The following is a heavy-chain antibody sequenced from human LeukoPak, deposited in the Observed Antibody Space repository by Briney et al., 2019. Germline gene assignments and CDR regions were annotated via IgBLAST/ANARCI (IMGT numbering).Heavy chain of an antibody. CDR2: IYYSGST. Sequence: SETLSLTCAVSGGSISSSNWWSWVRQPPGKGLEWIGYIYYSGSTNYNPSLKSRVTISVDTSKNQFSLKLSSVTAADTAVYYCARTVDYYYYMDVWGKGTTVTVSS. D-gene: IGHD4-23*01. J-gene: IGHJ6*03. CDR1: GGSISSSNW. CDR3: ARTVDYYYYMDV. V-gene: IGHV4-4*02.